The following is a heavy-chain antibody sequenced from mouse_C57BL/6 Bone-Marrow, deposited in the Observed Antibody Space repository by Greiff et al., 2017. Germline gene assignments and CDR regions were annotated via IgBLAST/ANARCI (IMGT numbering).Heavy chain of an antibody. V-gene: IGHV1-69*01. D-gene: IGHD2-5*01. Sequence: QVQLQQPGAELVMPGASVKLSCKASGYTFTSYWMHWVKQRPGQGLEWIGEIDPSDSYTNYNQKFKGKSTLTVDKSSSTAYMQLSSLTSEDSAVYFCARDYSNYPYYYAMDYWGQGTSVTVSS. CDR2: IDPSDSYT. J-gene: IGHJ4*01. CDR1: GYTFTSYW. CDR3: ARDYSNYPYYYAMDY.